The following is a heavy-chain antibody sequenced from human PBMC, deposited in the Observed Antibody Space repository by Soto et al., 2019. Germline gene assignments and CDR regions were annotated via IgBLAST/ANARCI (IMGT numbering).Heavy chain of an antibody. V-gene: IGHV4-28*01. CDR3: ARKVKPGYSYGYGHMGFDL. CDR1: GYSISSSNW. Sequence: QVQLQESGPGLVKPSDTQSLTCAVSGYSISSSNWWGWIRQPPGKGLEWIGYIYYSGSTYYNPSLTSRVTMSVDTSKNQFSLKLSSVTAVDTAAYYCARKVKPGYSYGYGHMGFDLWGQGTLVTVSS. J-gene: IGHJ5*02. CDR2: IYYSGST. D-gene: IGHD5-18*01.